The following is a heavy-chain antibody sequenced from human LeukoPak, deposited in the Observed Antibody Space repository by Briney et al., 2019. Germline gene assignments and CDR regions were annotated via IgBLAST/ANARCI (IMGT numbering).Heavy chain of an antibody. CDR2: INPNSGGT. D-gene: IGHD6-6*01. J-gene: IGHJ4*02. Sequence: ASVKVSCKAPGYTFTGYYMHWVRQAPGQGLEWMGWINPNSGGTNYEQKFQGRVTMTRDTSISKVYMELRRLRSDDKDVYYCGRDSQTIIAARPVFYFDYWGQGTLVTVSS. CDR3: GRDSQTIIAARPVFYFDY. V-gene: IGHV1-2*02. CDR1: GYTFTGYY.